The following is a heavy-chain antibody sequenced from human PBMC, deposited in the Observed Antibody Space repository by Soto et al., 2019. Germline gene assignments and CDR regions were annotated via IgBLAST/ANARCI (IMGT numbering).Heavy chain of an antibody. CDR3: ARDDDYGDNGLDY. V-gene: IGHV3-33*01. CDR1: GFTFGRHG. J-gene: IGHJ4*02. Sequence: QVQLVESGGGVVQPGGSLRLSCAASGFTFGRHGVHWVRQAPGKGLEWVAVIGSDGRRASYADSVKGRFTISRDNGQNTLYLQMNSLSAEETAVYYCARDDDYGDNGLDYWGQGTLVTVSS. CDR2: IGSDGRRA. D-gene: IGHD4-17*01.